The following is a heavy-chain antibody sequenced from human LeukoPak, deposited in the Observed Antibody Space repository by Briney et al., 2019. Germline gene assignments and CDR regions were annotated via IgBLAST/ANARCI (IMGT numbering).Heavy chain of an antibody. CDR1: GFTFDDYA. D-gene: IGHD3-22*01. J-gene: IGHJ4*02. CDR2: ISCNSGSI. V-gene: IGHV3-9*01. Sequence: PGRSLRLSCAASGFTFDDYAMHWVRQAPGKGLEWVSGISCNSGSIGYAASVKGRFTISRDNAKNSLYLQMNSLRAEDTALYYCAKAPYYYDSSGYYERYYFDYWGQGTLVTVSS. CDR3: AKAPYYYDSSGYYERYYFDY.